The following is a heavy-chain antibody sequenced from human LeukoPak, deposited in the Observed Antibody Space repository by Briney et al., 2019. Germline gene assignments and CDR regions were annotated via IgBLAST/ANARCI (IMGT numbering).Heavy chain of an antibody. CDR1: GYTFTGYY. CDR3: ARARNYCSGGSCYYFDY. CDR2: INPNSGGT. J-gene: IGHJ4*02. D-gene: IGHD2-15*01. V-gene: IGHV1-2*06. Sequence: ASVKVSCKASGYTFTGYYMHWVRQAPAQGLEWMGRINPNSGGTNYAQKFQGRVTVTRDTSISTAYMELSSLRSDDTAVYYCARARNYCSGGSCYYFDYWGQGTLVTVSS.